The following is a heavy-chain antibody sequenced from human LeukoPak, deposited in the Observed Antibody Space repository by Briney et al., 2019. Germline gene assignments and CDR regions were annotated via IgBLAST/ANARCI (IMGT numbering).Heavy chain of an antibody. CDR3: ARAQVGDYDWFDP. Sequence: GASVKVSCKASGYTFTSYGISWVRQAPGQGLEWMGWISAYNGSTNYAQNLQGRVTITTDTSTSTAYMELRSLRSDDTAVYYCARAQVGDYDWFDPWGQGTLVTVSS. CDR1: GYTFTSYG. CDR2: ISAYNGST. J-gene: IGHJ5*02. D-gene: IGHD1-26*01. V-gene: IGHV1-18*01.